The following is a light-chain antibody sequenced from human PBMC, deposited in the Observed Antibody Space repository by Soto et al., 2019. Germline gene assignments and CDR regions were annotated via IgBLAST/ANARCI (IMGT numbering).Light chain of an antibody. CDR2: DAS. CDR1: QDISNW. Sequence: IQMTQSPSSLSASVGDRVTITCQASQDISNWLDWYQQKPGKAPKLLIYDASTLERGVPSRFSGSGSGTDFTFTISSLQPEDIATYYCQQTYNIPLTFGGGTKVDIK. V-gene: IGKV1-33*01. J-gene: IGKJ4*01. CDR3: QQTYNIPLT.